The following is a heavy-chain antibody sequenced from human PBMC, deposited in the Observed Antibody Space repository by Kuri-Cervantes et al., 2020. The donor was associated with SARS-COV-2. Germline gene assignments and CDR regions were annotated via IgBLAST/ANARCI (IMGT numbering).Heavy chain of an antibody. V-gene: IGHV1-3*01. CDR3: ARASGEKATILWPLNYYYGMDV. Sequence: ASVKVSCKASGYTFTSYAMHWVRQAPGQRLEWMGWINAGNGNTKYSQKFQGRVTITRDTSASTAYMELSSLRSEDTAVYHCARASGEKATILWPLNYYYGMDVWGQGTTVTVSS. J-gene: IGHJ6*01. D-gene: IGHD5-24*01. CDR1: GYTFTSYA. CDR2: INAGNGNT.